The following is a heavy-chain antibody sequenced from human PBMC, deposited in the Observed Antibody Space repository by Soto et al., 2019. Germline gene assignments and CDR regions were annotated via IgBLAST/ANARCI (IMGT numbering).Heavy chain of an antibody. J-gene: IGHJ6*02. V-gene: IGHV3-23*01. CDR3: AKGVKYYDSSGYYSYYYNGLDV. Sequence: EVQLLESGGNLVQPGGSLRLSCAASGFTFSTYAMSWVRQAPGKGLEWVSAISGSGGSTYYADSVKGRFTISRDNSKSTLYLQMNSLRAEDTAVYYCAKGVKYYDSSGYYSYYYNGLDVWGQGTTVTVSS. CDR1: GFTFSTYA. D-gene: IGHD3-22*01. CDR2: ISGSGGST.